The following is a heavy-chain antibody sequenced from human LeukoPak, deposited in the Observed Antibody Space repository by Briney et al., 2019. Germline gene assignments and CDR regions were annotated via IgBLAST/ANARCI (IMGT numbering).Heavy chain of an antibody. CDR2: IIPIFGTA. D-gene: IGHD3-22*01. V-gene: IGHV1-69*01. CDR1: GGTFSSYA. Sequence: ASVKVSCKAYGGTFSSYAISWVRQAPGQGLEWMGGIIPIFGTANYAQKFQGRVTITADESTSTANMELSSLRSEDTAVYYCARVHITMIVVVTRGWFDPWGQGTLVTVSS. J-gene: IGHJ5*02. CDR3: ARVHITMIVVVTRGWFDP.